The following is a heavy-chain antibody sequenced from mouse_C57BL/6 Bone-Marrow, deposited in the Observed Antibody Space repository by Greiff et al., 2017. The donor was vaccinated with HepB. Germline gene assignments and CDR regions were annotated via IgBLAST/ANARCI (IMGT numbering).Heavy chain of an antibody. J-gene: IGHJ4*01. CDR3: ARSGGNSMDY. CDR1: GFTFSDYG. CDR2: ISSGSSTI. Sequence: EVQLVESGGGLVKPGGSLKLSCAASGFTFSDYGMHWVRQAPEKGLEWVAYISSGSSTIYYADTVKGRFTISRDNAKNTLFLQMTSLRSDDSAMYYCARSGGNSMDYWGQGTSVTVSS. D-gene: IGHD2-1*01. V-gene: IGHV5-17*01.